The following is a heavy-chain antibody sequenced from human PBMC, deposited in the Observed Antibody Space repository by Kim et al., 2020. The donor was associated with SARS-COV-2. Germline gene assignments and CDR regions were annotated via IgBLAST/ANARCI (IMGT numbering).Heavy chain of an antibody. V-gene: IGHV1-18*04. J-gene: IGHJ4*02. Sequence: ASVKVSCKASGYTFNNYDIIWVRQAPGQGLEWVGRDTNYAQKFQGRVTMTTDTSTSTVFMQLRSLKSDDTAVYYCARGRGERNYYDSSTLKYYFDYWGQGTLVTVSS. D-gene: IGHD3-22*01. CDR3: ARGRGERNYYDSSTLKYYFDY. CDR2: DT. CDR1: GYTFNNYD.